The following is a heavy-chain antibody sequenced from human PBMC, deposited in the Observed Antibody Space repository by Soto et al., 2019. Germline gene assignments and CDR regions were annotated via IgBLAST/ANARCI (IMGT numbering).Heavy chain of an antibody. J-gene: IGHJ6*02. Sequence: GGSLRLSCAASGFTFSSYGMHWVRQAPGKGLEWVAVISYDGSNKYYADSVKGRFTISRDNSKNTLYLQMNSLRAEDTAVYYCAKDSRIAVAGSGWRYYYYGMDVWGQGTTVTVSS. CDR3: AKDSRIAVAGSGWRYYYYGMDV. V-gene: IGHV3-30*18. D-gene: IGHD6-19*01. CDR2: ISYDGSNK. CDR1: GFTFSSYG.